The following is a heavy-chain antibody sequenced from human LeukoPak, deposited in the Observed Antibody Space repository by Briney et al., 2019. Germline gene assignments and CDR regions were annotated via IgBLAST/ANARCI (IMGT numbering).Heavy chain of an antibody. CDR1: GGSISSGSYY. V-gene: IGHV4-61*02. CDR2: IYTSGST. D-gene: IGHD3-16*02. J-gene: IGHJ4*02. CDR3: ARGLRLGELSSSTYYFDY. Sequence: PSETLSLTCTVSGGSISSGSYYWSWIRQPAGKGLEWIGRIYTSGSTNYNPSLKSRVTISVDTSQNQFSLKLSSVTAADTAVYYCARGLRLGELSSSTYYFDYWGQGTLVTVSS.